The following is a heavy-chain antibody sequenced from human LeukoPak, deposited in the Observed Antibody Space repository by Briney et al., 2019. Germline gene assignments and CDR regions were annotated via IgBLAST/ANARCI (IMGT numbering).Heavy chain of an antibody. D-gene: IGHD3-10*02. Sequence: GGSLRLSCAASGFTFSSYEMNWVRQAPGKGLEWVSYISSSNTIYYADSVKGRFTIPRDNAKNSLYLQMNSLRAEDTAVYYCAELGITMIGGVWGKGTTVTISS. V-gene: IGHV3-48*03. J-gene: IGHJ6*04. CDR2: ISSSNTI. CDR3: AELGITMIGGV. CDR1: GFTFSSYE.